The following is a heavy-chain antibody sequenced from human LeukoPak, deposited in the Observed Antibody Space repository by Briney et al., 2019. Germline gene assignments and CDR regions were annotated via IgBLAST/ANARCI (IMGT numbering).Heavy chain of an antibody. CDR2: ISGGGETT. D-gene: IGHD2-21*01. J-gene: IGHJ4*02. V-gene: IGHV3-23*01. Sequence: PGGSLRLSCAASGFTFSNYAMNWVRQAPGKGLEWVSSISGGGETTYYADSAKGRFTISRDNSQNTLYLQMNSLRAEDTAVYYWTNVVMKDYWGQGTLVTVSS. CDR1: GFTFSNYA. CDR3: TNVVMKDY.